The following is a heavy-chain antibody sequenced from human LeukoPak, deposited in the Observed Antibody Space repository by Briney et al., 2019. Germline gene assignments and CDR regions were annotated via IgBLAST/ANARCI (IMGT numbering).Heavy chain of an antibody. Sequence: GGSLRFSCAASGFTFSSYWMSWVRQAPGKGLEWVANIKQDGSEKYYVDSVKGRFTISRDNAKNSLYLQMNSLRAEDTAVYYCARDLYRIVVVPHYFDYWGQGTLVTVSS. D-gene: IGHD3-22*01. CDR3: ARDLYRIVVVPHYFDY. CDR2: IKQDGSEK. J-gene: IGHJ4*02. CDR1: GFTFSSYW. V-gene: IGHV3-7*01.